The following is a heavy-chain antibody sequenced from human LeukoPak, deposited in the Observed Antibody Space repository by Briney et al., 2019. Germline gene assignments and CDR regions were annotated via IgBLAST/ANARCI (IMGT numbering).Heavy chain of an antibody. Sequence: GGSLRLSCAASGFTFNSYWMHWVRQAPGKGLVWVSRINSDESRTAYADSVKGRFSISRDNAKDTLYLQMNSLRAEDTAVYYCARGYGDWFDPWGQGTLVTVSS. D-gene: IGHD4-17*01. V-gene: IGHV3-74*01. CDR3: ARGYGDWFDP. CDR1: GFTFNSYW. J-gene: IGHJ5*02. CDR2: INSDESRT.